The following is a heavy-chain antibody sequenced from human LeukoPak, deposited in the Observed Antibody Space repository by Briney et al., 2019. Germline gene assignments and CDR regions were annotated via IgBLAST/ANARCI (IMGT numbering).Heavy chain of an antibody. V-gene: IGHV3-49*04. CDR2: IRSKAYGGTT. D-gene: IGHD2-15*01. J-gene: IGHJ6*02. Sequence: PGRSLRLSCTASGFTFGDYAMSWVRQAPGKGLEWVGFIRSKAYGGTTEYATSVKGRFTISRDDSKSIAYLQMNSLKTEDTAVYYCTGDSRILDVWGQGTTVTVSS. CDR1: GFTFGDYA. CDR3: TGDSRILDV.